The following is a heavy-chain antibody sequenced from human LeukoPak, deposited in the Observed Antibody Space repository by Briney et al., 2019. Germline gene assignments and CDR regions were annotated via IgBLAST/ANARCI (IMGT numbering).Heavy chain of an antibody. D-gene: IGHD3-9*01. CDR1: GYSFTAYY. J-gene: IGHJ3*02. CDR3: ASNDIQSLERAFDI. CDR2: INPTSGGT. Sequence: ASAKVSCKASGYSFTAYYIHWVRQAPGQGLEWMGRINPTSGGTDYAQKFQGRVTITTDESTSTAYMELSSLRSEDTAVYYCASNDIQSLERAFDIWGQGTMVTVSS. V-gene: IGHV1-2*06.